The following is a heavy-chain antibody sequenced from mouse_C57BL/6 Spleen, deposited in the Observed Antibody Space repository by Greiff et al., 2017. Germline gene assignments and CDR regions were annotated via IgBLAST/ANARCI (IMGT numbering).Heavy chain of an antibody. J-gene: IGHJ2*01. V-gene: IGHV1-9*01. CDR1: GYTFPGYW. CDR3: ARRGYVTTVAVFDY. D-gene: IGHD1-1*01. CDR2: ILPGSGST. Sequence: QVQLQQSGAELMKPGASVKLSCKATGYTFPGYWIEWVKQRPGHGLEWIGEILPGSGSTNYNEKFKGKATFTADTSSNPAYMQPSSLTTEDSAIYYCARRGYVTTVAVFDYWGQGTTLTVSS.